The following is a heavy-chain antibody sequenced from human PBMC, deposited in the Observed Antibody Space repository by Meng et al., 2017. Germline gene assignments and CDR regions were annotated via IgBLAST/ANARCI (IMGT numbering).Heavy chain of an antibody. V-gene: IGHV4-4*02. Sequence: LEARPGLGKPSGTLALPFDCSRGAIRSSAWWSWVRQSPGKGLEWIGEIYQTGSTNYNPSPKSRAIISVDPSNNQFSLELTSLTAADTAVYYCTTVYYYGSGRLYFEYWGQGTLVTVSS. D-gene: IGHD3-10*01. CDR3: TTVYYYGSGRLYFEY. J-gene: IGHJ4*02. CDR2: IYQTGST. CDR1: RGAIRSSAW.